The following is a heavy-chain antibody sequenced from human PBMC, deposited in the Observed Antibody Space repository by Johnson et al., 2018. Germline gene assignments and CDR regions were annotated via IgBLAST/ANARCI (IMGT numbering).Heavy chain of an antibody. CDR3: VRGRLGELEY. CDR1: GGSISRYS. Sequence: QVQLVESGPGLVKPSETLSLTCTVSGGSISRYSWTWIRQPPGKGLEYIGSIDHSGVTDFNPSLTSRVSMSVDSAKNHFSLNLHSVTAADTAVYYCVRGRLGELEYWGQGTLVIVSS. J-gene: IGHJ4*02. CDR2: IDHSGVT. V-gene: IGHV4-4*07. D-gene: IGHD3-16*01.